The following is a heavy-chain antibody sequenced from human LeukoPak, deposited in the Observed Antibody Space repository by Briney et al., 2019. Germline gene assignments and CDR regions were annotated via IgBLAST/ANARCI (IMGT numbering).Heavy chain of an antibody. CDR1: GGSISSYY. J-gene: IGHJ6*03. Sequence: SSETLSLTCTVSGGSISSYYWSWIRQPPGKALEWIGYIYTSGSTNYNPSLKSRVTISVDTSKNQFSLKLSSVTAADTAVYYCARHGGTIFGVVPYYYYMDVWGKGTTVTVSS. CDR2: IYTSGST. V-gene: IGHV4-4*09. CDR3: ARHGGTIFGVVPYYYYMDV. D-gene: IGHD3-3*01.